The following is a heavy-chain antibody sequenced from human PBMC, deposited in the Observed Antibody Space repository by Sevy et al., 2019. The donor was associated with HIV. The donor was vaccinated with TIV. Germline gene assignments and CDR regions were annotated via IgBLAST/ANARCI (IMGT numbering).Heavy chain of an antibody. CDR2: ISDDGSNK. D-gene: IGHD3-3*01. J-gene: IGHJ4*02. Sequence: GGSLRLSCAASGFTFSSYAMHWVRQAPGKGLEWVAVISDDGSNKYYEDSVKGRFTISRDNSKNTLYLQMNSLRAEDTAVYYCAREPWTNWRGLPVDFDYWGQGTLVTVSS. CDR1: GFTFSSYA. CDR3: AREPWTNWRGLPVDFDY. V-gene: IGHV3-30-3*01.